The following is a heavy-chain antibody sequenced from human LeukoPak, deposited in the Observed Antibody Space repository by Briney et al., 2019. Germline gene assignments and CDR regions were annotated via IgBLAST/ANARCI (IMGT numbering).Heavy chain of an antibody. CDR3: AVYYYYGMDV. V-gene: IGHV4-34*01. CDR2: INHSGST. Sequence: SETLSLTCAVYGGSFSGYYWSWIRQPPGKGLEWIGEINHSGSTNYNPSLKSRVTISVDTSKNQFSLKLSSVTAADTAVYYCAVYYYYGMDVWGQGTMVTVSS. CDR1: GGSFSGYY. J-gene: IGHJ6*02.